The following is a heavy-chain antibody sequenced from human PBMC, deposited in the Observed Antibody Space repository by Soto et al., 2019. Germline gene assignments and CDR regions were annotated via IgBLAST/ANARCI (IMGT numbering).Heavy chain of an antibody. J-gene: IGHJ6*03. CDR1: GYSFTSYW. V-gene: IGHV5-51*01. D-gene: IGHD6-19*01. Sequence: GESLKISCKGSGYSFTSYWIGWVRQMPGKGLEWMGIIYPGDSDTRYSPSFQGQVTISADKSISTAYLQWSSLKASDTAMYYCSKHTIDVAMAAASYYYYYMDVWGKGTTVTVSS. CDR3: SKHTIDVAMAAASYYYYYMDV. CDR2: IYPGDSDT.